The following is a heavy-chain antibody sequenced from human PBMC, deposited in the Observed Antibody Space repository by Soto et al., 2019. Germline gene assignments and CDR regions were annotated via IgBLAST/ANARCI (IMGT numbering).Heavy chain of an antibody. Sequence: QVQLVQSGAEVKKPGASVKVSCKASGYTFTIYGVSWVRQAPGQGLEWMGWISAYNGNTNYAQKLQGRVTMTTDTSTSTAYMELRSLRSDDTAVYYCARAKSSGWFINWFDPWGQGTLVTVAS. CDR3: ARAKSSGWFINWFDP. J-gene: IGHJ5*02. V-gene: IGHV1-18*01. CDR2: ISAYNGNT. D-gene: IGHD6-19*01. CDR1: GYTFTIYG.